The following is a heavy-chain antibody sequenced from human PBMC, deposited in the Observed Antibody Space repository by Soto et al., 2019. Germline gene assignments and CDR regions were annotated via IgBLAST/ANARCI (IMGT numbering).Heavy chain of an antibody. V-gene: IGHV3-30*03. CDR2: ILSDGSNK. J-gene: IGHJ4*02. Sequence: QVQLVESGGGVVQPGRSRRLSGATSGFIFSNYGIHWIRQAPGKGLEWVAVILSDGSNKYYAESVKGRFTISRDNSKNTLYLQMNSLRAEDTAVYYCGWYDYWGQGTLVTVSS. D-gene: IGHD2-15*01. CDR1: GFIFSNYG. CDR3: GWYDY.